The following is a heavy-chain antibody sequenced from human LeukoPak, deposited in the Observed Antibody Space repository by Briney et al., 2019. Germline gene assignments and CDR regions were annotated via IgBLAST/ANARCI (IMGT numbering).Heavy chain of an antibody. CDR3: AWSGGSSWYTSLYY. CDR2: IIPILGTT. Sequence: SVKVSCKASGGSFRNKVVSWVRQAPGQGLEWMRRIIPILGTTDYAQKFQGRVTITADKATNTAYMEVRDLRSDDTGVYHCAWSGGSSWYTSLYYWGQGTLVTVSS. CDR1: GGSFRNKV. D-gene: IGHD6-13*01. J-gene: IGHJ4*02. V-gene: IGHV1-69*04.